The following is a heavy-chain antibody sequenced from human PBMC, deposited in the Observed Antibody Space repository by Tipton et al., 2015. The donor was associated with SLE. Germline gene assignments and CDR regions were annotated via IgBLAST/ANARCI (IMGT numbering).Heavy chain of an antibody. CDR3: ARHHGSGWLYGLDV. Sequence: TLSLTCTVSGGSLSSSGYYWSWIRQPPGEGLEWIGYIYYREGTNYSPSLKSRVTISLDASKNQLSLKLSSVTAADTAVYYCARHHGSGWLYGLDVWGQGTTVTVSS. D-gene: IGHD6-19*01. J-gene: IGHJ6*02. V-gene: IGHV4-61*08. CDR1: GGSLSSSGYY. CDR2: IYYREGT.